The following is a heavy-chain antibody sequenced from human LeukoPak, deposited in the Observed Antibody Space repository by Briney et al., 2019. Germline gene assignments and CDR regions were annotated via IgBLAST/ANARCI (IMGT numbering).Heavy chain of an antibody. Sequence: SETLSLTCSVPGGSISSDSYYWGWIRQPPGKGLEWIGSIYSGGTTYYNPSLKSRVTISVDTSKNQFSLKLTSVTAADAAAYYCARHSRNCSGGYCYLYYWGQATLVTVSS. CDR3: ARHSRNCSGGYCYLYY. CDR1: GGSISSDSYY. V-gene: IGHV4-39*01. CDR2: IYSGGTT. J-gene: IGHJ4*02. D-gene: IGHD2-15*01.